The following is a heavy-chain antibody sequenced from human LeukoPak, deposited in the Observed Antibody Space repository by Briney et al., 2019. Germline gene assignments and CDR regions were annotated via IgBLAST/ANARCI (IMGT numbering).Heavy chain of an antibody. CDR3: ARARRNYYDSSGYLDY. D-gene: IGHD3-22*01. V-gene: IGHV4-31*03. J-gene: IGHJ4*02. CDR1: GGSISSGGYY. Sequence: SETLSLTCTVSGGSISSGGYYWSWIRQHPGKGLEWIGYIYYSGSTYYNPSLKSRVTISVDTSKNQFSLKLSSVTAADTAVYYCARARRNYYDSSGYLDYWGQGTLVTVSS. CDR2: IYYSGST.